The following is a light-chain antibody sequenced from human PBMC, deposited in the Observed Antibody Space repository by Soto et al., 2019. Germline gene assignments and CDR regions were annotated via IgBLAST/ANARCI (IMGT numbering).Light chain of an antibody. CDR3: QQRSSWPPWT. CDR1: QSVSSY. V-gene: IGKV3-11*01. Sequence: EIVLTQSPATLSLSPGEGATLSCRASQSVSSYLAWYQQKPGQAPRLLIYDASNRATGIPARFSGSGSGTDFALTISSLEPEDFAVYYCQQRSSWPPWTFGQGTKVEIK. J-gene: IGKJ1*01. CDR2: DAS.